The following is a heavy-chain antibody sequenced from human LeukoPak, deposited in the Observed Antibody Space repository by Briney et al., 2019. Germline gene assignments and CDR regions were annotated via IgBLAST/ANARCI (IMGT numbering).Heavy chain of an antibody. D-gene: IGHD3-16*01. CDR2: INAGNGNT. Sequence: GASVKVSCKASGYTFTSYAMHWVRQAPGQRLEWMGWINAGNGNTKYSQKFQGRVTITRDTSASTAYMELSSLRSEDTAVYYCARGLRGDYVSDFDYWGQGTLVTVSS. CDR3: ARGLRGDYVSDFDY. CDR1: GYTFTSYA. J-gene: IGHJ4*02. V-gene: IGHV1-3*01.